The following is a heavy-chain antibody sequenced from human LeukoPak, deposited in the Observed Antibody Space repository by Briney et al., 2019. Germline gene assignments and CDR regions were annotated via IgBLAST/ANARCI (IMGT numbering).Heavy chain of an antibody. Sequence: SVKVSCKASGCTFSSYAISWVRQAPGQGLEWMGRIIPILCIANYTQKFQGRVTITADKSTSTAYLELSSLRSEDTAVYYCARGPLIAAAGVYYYYYGMDVWGQGTTVTVSS. CDR2: IIPILCIA. D-gene: IGHD6-13*01. V-gene: IGHV1-69*04. CDR1: GCTFSSYA. CDR3: ARGPLIAAAGVYYYYYGMDV. J-gene: IGHJ6*02.